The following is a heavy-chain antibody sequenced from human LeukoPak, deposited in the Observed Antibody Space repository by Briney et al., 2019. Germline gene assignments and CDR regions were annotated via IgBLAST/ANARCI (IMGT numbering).Heavy chain of an antibody. D-gene: IGHD3-22*01. Sequence: SETLSLTCTVSGGSISSSSYYWGWIRQPPGKGLEWIGSIYCSGSTYYNPSLKSRVTISVDTSKNQFSLKLSSVTAADTAVYYCARSSYYYDSSGYPSPLDYWGQGTLVTVSS. CDR3: ARSSYYYDSSGYPSPLDY. J-gene: IGHJ4*02. CDR1: GGSISSSSYY. CDR2: IYCSGST. V-gene: IGHV4-39*07.